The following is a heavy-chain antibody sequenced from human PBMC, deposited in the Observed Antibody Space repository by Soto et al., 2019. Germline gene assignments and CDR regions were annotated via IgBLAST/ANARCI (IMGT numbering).Heavy chain of an antibody. V-gene: IGHV4-4*02. CDR2: IYHSGST. J-gene: IGHJ4*02. CDR1: GGSISSSNW. Sequence: PSETLSLTFAVSGGSISSSNWWSWFGRPPGKGLEWIGKIYHSGSTNYNPSLKSRVTISVDKSKNQFSLKLSSVTPEDTAVYYCARGAFIVSPCTGFDYWGQGTPVTVS. CDR3: ARGAFIVSPCTGFDY. D-gene: IGHD6-13*01.